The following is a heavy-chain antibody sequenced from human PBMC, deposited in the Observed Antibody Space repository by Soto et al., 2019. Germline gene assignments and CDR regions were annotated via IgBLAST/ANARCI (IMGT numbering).Heavy chain of an antibody. CDR3: ARSFRPVLRFLEWGEDAFDI. V-gene: IGHV1-3*01. CDR2: INAGNGNT. CDR1: GYTFTSYA. D-gene: IGHD3-3*01. Sequence: ASVKVSCKASGYTFTSYAMHWVRQAPGQRLEWMGWINAGNGNTKYSQKFQGRVTITRDTSASTAYMELSSLRSEDTAVYYCARSFRPVLRFLEWGEDAFDIWGQGTMVTVSS. J-gene: IGHJ3*02.